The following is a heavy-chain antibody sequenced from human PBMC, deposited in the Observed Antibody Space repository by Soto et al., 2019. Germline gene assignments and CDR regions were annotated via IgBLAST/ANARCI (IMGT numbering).Heavy chain of an antibody. Sequence: QVQLVESGGGVVQPGRSLRLSCAASGFTFSSYAMHWVRQAPGKGLEWGAVISYDGSNKYYADSVKGRFTISRDNSKNTLYLQMNRLRTEDTAVYYCARPLWRDDYNWGYFDLWGRGTLVTVSS. CDR1: GFTFSSYA. CDR3: ARPLWRDDYNWGYFDL. D-gene: IGHD4-4*01. J-gene: IGHJ2*01. CDR2: ISYDGSNK. V-gene: IGHV3-30-3*01.